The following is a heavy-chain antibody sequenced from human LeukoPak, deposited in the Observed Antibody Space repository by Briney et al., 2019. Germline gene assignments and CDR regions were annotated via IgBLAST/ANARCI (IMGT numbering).Heavy chain of an antibody. CDR1: GYTFTSYD. D-gene: IGHD2/OR15-2a*01. V-gene: IGHV1-69*13. CDR2: IIPIFGTA. J-gene: IGHJ1*01. Sequence: GASVKVSCKASGYTFTSYDINWVRQATGQGLEWMGGIIPIFGTANYAQKFQGRVTITADESTSTAYMELSSLRSEDTAVYYCARNRDLGPAEYFQHWGQGTLVTVSS. CDR3: ARNRDLGPAEYFQH.